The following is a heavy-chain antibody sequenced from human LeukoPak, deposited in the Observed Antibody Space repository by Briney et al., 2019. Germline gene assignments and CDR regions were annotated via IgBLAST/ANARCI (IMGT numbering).Heavy chain of an antibody. J-gene: IGHJ6*03. CDR2: INHSGST. D-gene: IGHD6-13*01. V-gene: IGHV4-34*01. CDR1: GGSFSGYY. CDR3: ARHQGYSSSWYSAYYYYYYMDV. Sequence: SETLSLTCAVYGGSFSGYYWSWIRQPPGKGLEWIGEINHSGSTNYNPSLKSRVTISVDTSKNQFSLKLSSVTAADTAVYYCARHQGYSSSWYSAYYYYYYMDVWGKGTTVTVSS.